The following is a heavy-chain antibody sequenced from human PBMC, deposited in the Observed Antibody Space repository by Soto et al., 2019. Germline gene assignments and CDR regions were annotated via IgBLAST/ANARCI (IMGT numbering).Heavy chain of an antibody. CDR2: IIPILGIA. J-gene: IGHJ6*03. D-gene: IGHD2-15*01. CDR1: GGTFSSYT. V-gene: IGHV1-69*02. CDR3: ARAYCSGGSCAHYYYYYMDV. Sequence: QVQLVQSGAEVKKPGSSVKVSCKASGGTFSSYTISWVRQAPGQGLEWMGRIIPILGIANYAQKFQGRVTITADKSMSTADMELSSLRSEDTAVYYCARAYCSGGSCAHYYYYYMDVWGKGTTVTVSS.